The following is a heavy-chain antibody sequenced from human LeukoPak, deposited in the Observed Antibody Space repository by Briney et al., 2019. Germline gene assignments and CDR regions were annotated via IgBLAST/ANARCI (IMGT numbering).Heavy chain of an antibody. V-gene: IGHV4-61*08. J-gene: IGHJ5*02. D-gene: IGHD2-15*01. Sequence: SETLSLTCTVSGGSISSGDYYWSWIRQPPGKGLEWIGYIYNSGSTNYNPSLKGRVTISVDTSQNQFSLRLSSVTAADTAVYYCARGYCSGGGCYPRGNWFDPWGQGTLVIVSS. CDR3: ARGYCSGGGCYPRGNWFDP. CDR1: GGSISSGDYY. CDR2: IYNSGST.